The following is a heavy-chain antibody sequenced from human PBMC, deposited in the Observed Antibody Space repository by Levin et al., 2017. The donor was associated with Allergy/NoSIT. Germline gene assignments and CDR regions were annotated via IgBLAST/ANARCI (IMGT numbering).Heavy chain of an antibody. CDR2: VSAYNGNT. D-gene: IGHD2-2*01. J-gene: IGHJ5*02. V-gene: IGHV1-18*01. CDR3: VRDGPIVVVPSASPHMDP. Sequence: VASVKVSCKASGYTFSNFGFSWVRQAPGQGLEWMGWVSAYNGNTNYAQKFQGRVTMTTDTSTNTGFMELRSLRSDDTAVYYCVRDGPIVVVPSASPHMDPWGQGTLVTVSS. CDR1: GYTFSNFG.